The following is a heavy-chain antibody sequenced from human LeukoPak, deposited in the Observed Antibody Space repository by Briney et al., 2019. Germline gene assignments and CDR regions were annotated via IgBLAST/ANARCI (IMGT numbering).Heavy chain of an antibody. D-gene: IGHD1-26*01. CDR3: ARQRRGTDSVIDY. Sequence: GESLKISCKGSGDSFINYSIGWVRKMPGKGLDWMGIIYPGDSDTRYSPSFQGQVTFSVDKSISTAYLQWSSLKASDTAMYYCARQRRGTDSVIDYWGQGTLVTVSS. V-gene: IGHV5-51*01. CDR1: GDSFINYS. J-gene: IGHJ4*02. CDR2: IYPGDSDT.